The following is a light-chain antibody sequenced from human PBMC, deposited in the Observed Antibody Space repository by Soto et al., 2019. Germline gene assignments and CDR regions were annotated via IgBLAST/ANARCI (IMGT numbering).Light chain of an antibody. J-gene: IGKJ4*01. Sequence: IQLTQSPSSLSASVGDRVTITCRASQGISSYLAWYQQKPGKAPKLLIYAASTLQTGVPSRFSGSGSGTDFTLTISSLRPEDFATYYCQQFSSYPLTFGGGTKVEI. V-gene: IGKV1-9*01. CDR1: QGISSY. CDR2: AAS. CDR3: QQFSSYPLT.